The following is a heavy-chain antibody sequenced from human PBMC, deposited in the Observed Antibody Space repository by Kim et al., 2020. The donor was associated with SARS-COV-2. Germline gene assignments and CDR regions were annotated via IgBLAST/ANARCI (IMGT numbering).Heavy chain of an antibody. CDR3: VRPYGSGSYQKTPRGAFAV. Sequence: GGSLRLSCAASGFTLSSFVMSWVRQAPGKGLEWVSCITDTDAITHYADSGKGRFTISTDNSKNMLYLQMNSLRAEDTALYYCVRPYGSGSYQKTPRGAFAVWGQGTMVTVSS. V-gene: IGHV3-23*01. J-gene: IGHJ3*01. D-gene: IGHD1-26*01. CDR1: GFTLSSFV. CDR2: ITDTDAIT.